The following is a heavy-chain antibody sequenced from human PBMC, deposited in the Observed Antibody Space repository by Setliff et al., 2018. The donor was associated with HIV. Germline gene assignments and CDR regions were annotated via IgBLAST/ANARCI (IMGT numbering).Heavy chain of an antibody. D-gene: IGHD3-3*02. CDR2: MNPNSGNT. J-gene: IGHJ3*02. CDR1: GYTFSGYD. Sequence: ASVKVSCKASGYTFSGYDINWVRQATGQGLEWMGWMNPNSGNTGYAQKFQGRVTMTRNTYISTAYMELRRLKSEDTAVYYCATSTLGWSDDAFDIWGQGTMVTVSS. CDR3: ATSTLGWSDDAFDI. V-gene: IGHV1-8*02.